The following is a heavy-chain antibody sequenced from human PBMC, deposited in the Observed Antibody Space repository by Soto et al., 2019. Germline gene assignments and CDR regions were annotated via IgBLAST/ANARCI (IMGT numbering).Heavy chain of an antibody. CDR2: INSDGSST. V-gene: IGHV3-74*01. J-gene: IGHJ4*02. Sequence: PGGSLRLSCAASGFSFSSYWMHWVRQAPGKGLVWVSRINSDGSSTNYADSVKGRFTISRDNAKNTLYLQINSLRADDTAVYSCAKVPSKGPGNRYYFDFWGQGTLVTVSS. CDR1: GFSFSSYW. CDR3: AKVPSKGPGNRYYFDF.